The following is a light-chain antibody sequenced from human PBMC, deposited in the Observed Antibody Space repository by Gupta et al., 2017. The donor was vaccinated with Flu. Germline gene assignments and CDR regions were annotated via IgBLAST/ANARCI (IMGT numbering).Light chain of an antibody. CDR2: KVS. Sequence: DFVMTQSPLSLPVTLGQPASISCRSSQSLVYSDGNTYLNWFQQRPGQSPRRLLYKVSNRDSGVPDRFSGSGSGTDFTLRISRGEAEDVGVYYCMEGTHWPPYTFGQGTKLEIK. J-gene: IGKJ2*01. CDR1: QSLVYSDGNTY. CDR3: MEGTHWPPYT. V-gene: IGKV2-30*01.